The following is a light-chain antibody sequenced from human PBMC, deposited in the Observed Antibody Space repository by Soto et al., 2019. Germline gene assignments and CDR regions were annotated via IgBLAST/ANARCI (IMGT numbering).Light chain of an antibody. CDR3: SSYTTSVTYV. CDR1: SSDVGAYNS. V-gene: IGLV2-14*01. CDR2: DVS. Sequence: QSVLTQPASVSGSPGQSITISRTGTSSDVGAYNSVSWYQQHPGKAPKLIIYDVSTRPSGISDRFSGSKSGNTASLTISGLQAEDESDYYCSSYTTSVTYVFGTGTKVT. J-gene: IGLJ1*01.